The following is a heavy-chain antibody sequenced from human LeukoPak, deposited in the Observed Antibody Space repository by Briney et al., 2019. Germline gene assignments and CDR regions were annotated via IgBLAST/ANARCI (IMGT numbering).Heavy chain of an antibody. V-gene: IGHV3-23*01. CDR2: ISGSGGST. J-gene: IGHJ4*02. D-gene: IGHD3-10*01. CDR1: GFTFSSYA. Sequence: PGGSLRLSCAASGFTFSSYAMTWVRQAPGKGLEWVSSISGSGGSTYYADSVKGRFTISRDNSKNTLYVQMNSLSAEDTAVYYCAKGTQSGSGSYWRYFDYWGQGTLVTVSS. CDR3: AKGTQSGSGSYWRYFDY.